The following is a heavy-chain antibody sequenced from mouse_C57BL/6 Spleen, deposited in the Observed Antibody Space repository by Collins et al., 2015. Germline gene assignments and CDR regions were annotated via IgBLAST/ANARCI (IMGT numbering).Heavy chain of an antibody. Sequence: QVQLKQSGAELVRPGASVKLSCKASGYTFTDYYINWVKQRPGQGLEWIARIYPGSGNTYYNEKFKGKATLTAEKSSSTAYMQLSSLTSEDSAVYFCARRYYGNSYDVWGTGTTVTVSS. V-gene: IGHV1-76*01. CDR2: IYPGSGNT. J-gene: IGHJ1*03. CDR1: GYTFTDYY. D-gene: IGHD1-1*01. CDR3: ARRYYGNSYDV.